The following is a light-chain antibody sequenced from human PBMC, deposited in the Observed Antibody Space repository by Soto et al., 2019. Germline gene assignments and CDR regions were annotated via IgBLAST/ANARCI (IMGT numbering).Light chain of an antibody. V-gene: IGLV1-40*01. CDR2: GNS. J-gene: IGLJ3*02. CDR3: QSSDSSLSGSV. CDR1: SSNIGAGYD. Sequence: QSVLTQPPSVSGAPGQRVTISCTGSSSNIGAGYDVHWYQQLPGKAPKLLIYGNSNRPSGVPDRFSGSKSGTSASLAIAGLQEDDEAAYYCQSSDSSLSGSVFGGGTKLTVL.